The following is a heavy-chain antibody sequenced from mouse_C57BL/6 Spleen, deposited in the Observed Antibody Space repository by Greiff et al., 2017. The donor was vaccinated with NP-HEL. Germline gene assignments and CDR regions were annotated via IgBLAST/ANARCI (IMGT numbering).Heavy chain of an antibody. Sequence: VQLQQSGAELVRPGASVTLSCKASGYTFTDYEMHWVKQTPVHGLEWIGAIDPDNGGTGYNQKFKGKAILTADKSSSTAYMELRSLTSEDSAVYYCTRAYYSNDGKYFDVWGKGTTVTVSS. CDR2: IDPDNGGT. CDR3: TRAYYSNDGKYFDV. D-gene: IGHD2-5*01. J-gene: IGHJ1*03. V-gene: IGHV1-15*01. CDR1: GYTFTDYE.